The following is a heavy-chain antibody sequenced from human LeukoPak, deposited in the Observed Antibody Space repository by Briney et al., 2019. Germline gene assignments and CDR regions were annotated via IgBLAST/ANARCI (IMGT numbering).Heavy chain of an antibody. CDR2: ISGAAGST. D-gene: IGHD3-9*01. CDR3: AKDAIRGLYATDWYFDY. J-gene: IGHJ4*02. V-gene: IGHV3-23*01. Sequence: QTWGSLRLSCAASGFTFSSYAMSWVRQAPGKGLEWVSAISGAAGSTYYADSVRGRFTISRDNSQNTLYLQMSSLRSEDTAVYYCAKDAIRGLYATDWYFDYWGQGTLVAVSS. CDR1: GFTFSSYA.